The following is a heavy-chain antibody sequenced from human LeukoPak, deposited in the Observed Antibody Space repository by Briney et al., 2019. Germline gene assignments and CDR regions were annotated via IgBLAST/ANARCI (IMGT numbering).Heavy chain of an antibody. V-gene: IGHV4-61*02. CDR2: IYTSGST. Sequence: PSETLSLTCTVSGGSISSSSYYWSWIRQPAGKGLEWIGRIYTSGSTNYNPSLKSRVTMSVDTSKNQFSLKLSSVTAADTAVYYCARDGINGDYRNYFDYWGQGTLVTVSS. CDR3: ARDGINGDYRNYFDY. CDR1: GGSISSSSYY. D-gene: IGHD4-17*01. J-gene: IGHJ4*02.